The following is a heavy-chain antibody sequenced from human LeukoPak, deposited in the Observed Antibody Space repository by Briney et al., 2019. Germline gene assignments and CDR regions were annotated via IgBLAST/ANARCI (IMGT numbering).Heavy chain of an antibody. J-gene: IGHJ4*02. Sequence: GGSLRLSCAASGFTVSSNYMSWVRQAPGKGLEWVSLIYSGGSTYYADSVKGRFTISRDNSKNTLYLQMNSLRAEDTAVYYCANSPYGYFDYWGQGTLVTVSS. CDR2: IYSGGST. D-gene: IGHD2-15*01. V-gene: IGHV3-66*01. CDR1: GFTVSSNY. CDR3: ANSPYGYFDY.